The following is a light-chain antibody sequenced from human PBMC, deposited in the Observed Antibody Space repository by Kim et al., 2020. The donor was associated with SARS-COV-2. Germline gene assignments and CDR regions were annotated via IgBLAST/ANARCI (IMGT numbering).Light chain of an antibody. Sequence: AIRMTQSPSSFSASTGDRVTITCRASQGISSYLAWYQQKPGKAPKLLIYDASTLQSGVPSRFSGSGSGTDFTLTISCLQSEDFATYYCQQYYSYPPTFGGGTKVDIK. CDR1: QGISSY. CDR3: QQYYSYPPT. J-gene: IGKJ4*01. CDR2: DAS. V-gene: IGKV1-8*01.